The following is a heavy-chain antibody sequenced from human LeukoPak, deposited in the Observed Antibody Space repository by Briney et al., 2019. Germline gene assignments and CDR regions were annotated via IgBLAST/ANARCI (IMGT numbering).Heavy chain of an antibody. CDR1: GFTFSSYW. D-gene: IGHD2-15*01. Sequence: GGSLRLSCAASGFTFSSYWMSWVRQAPGKGLEWVANIKQDGSEKYYVDSVKGRFTISRDNAKNSLYLQMSSLRAEDTAVYYCTTGGVVVVVAATLADYWGQGTLVTVSS. J-gene: IGHJ4*02. CDR3: TTGGVVVVVAATLADY. CDR2: IKQDGSEK. V-gene: IGHV3-7*03.